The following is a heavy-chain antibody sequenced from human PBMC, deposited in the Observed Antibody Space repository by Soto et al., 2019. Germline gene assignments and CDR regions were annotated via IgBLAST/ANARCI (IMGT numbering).Heavy chain of an antibody. V-gene: IGHV3-74*01. CDR1: GFTLGNYW. J-gene: IGHJ4*02. CDR2: INDYGTTI. CDR3: ARGGLDPFDY. D-gene: IGHD1-1*01. Sequence: GSLRLSCAASGFTLGNYWMHWVRQAPGKGLVWVSRINDYGTTINYAESVEGRFIISRDDAKSEVYLQMNNLRAEDSAVYYCARGGLDPFDYWGQGALGTAPQ.